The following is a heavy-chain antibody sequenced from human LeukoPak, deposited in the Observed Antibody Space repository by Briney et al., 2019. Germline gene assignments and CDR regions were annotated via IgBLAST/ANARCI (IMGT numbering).Heavy chain of an antibody. D-gene: IGHD3-10*01. J-gene: IGHJ6*03. V-gene: IGHV1-2*02. CDR3: ARDLYYYGSGTYYMGV. CDR2: INPNSGGT. CDR1: GYTFTGYY. Sequence: GASVKVSCKASGYTFTGYYMHWVRQAPGQGLEWMGWINPNSGGTNYAQKFQGRVTMTRDTSISTAYMELSRLRSDDTAVYYCARDLYYYGSGTYYMGVWGKGTTVTISS.